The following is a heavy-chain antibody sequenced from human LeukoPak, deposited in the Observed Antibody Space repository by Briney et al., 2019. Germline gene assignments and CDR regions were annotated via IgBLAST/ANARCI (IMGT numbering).Heavy chain of an antibody. CDR2: ISAYNGNT. V-gene: IGHV1-18*01. D-gene: IGHD3-22*01. Sequence: GPSVKVSCKASGYPFTSYGISWVRQAPGQGLEWMGWISAYNGNTNYAQKLQGRVTMTTDTSTSTAYMELRSLRSDDTAVYYCARAMESYYDSSGYYYFDYWGQGTLVTVSS. CDR1: GYPFTSYG. J-gene: IGHJ4*02. CDR3: ARAMESYYDSSGYYYFDY.